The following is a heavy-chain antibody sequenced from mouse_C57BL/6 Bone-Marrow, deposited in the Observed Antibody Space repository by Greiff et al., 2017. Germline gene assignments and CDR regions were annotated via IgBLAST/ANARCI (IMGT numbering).Heavy chain of an antibody. Sequence: VQLKESGPELVKPGASVKISCKASGYSFTGYYMNWVKQSPEKSLEWIGEIDPSTGGTTYNQKFKAKATLTVDKSSSTAYMQLKSLTSDDSAVYYCAREITYFYYWVQGTTLTVSS. CDR3: AREITYFYY. D-gene: IGHD2-4*01. J-gene: IGHJ2*01. V-gene: IGHV1-42*01. CDR2: IDPSTGGT. CDR1: GYSFTGYY.